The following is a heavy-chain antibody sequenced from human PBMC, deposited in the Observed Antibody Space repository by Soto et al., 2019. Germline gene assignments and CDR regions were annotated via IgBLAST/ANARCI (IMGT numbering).Heavy chain of an antibody. CDR2: IYNTGST. J-gene: IGHJ6*02. V-gene: IGHV4-59*12. CDR1: GVSISSYY. CDR3: AMVSVASYWVYYVGMDF. Sequence: SETLSVTCTVSGVSISSYYWSWIRQPPGKALEWIGYIYNTGSTNYNPSLKGRVTISIDSSKNQFSLKLTSVTAADTAVYYCAMVSVASYWVYYVGMDFWAQGTSVTGSS. D-gene: IGHD2-15*01.